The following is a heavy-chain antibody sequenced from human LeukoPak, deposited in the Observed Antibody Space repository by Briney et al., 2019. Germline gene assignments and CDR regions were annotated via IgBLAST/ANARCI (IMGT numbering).Heavy chain of an antibody. CDR1: GFTVSSNY. CDR3: ARSRFLIGDYHVSYYYYGMDV. Sequence: GGSLGLSCAASGFTVSSNYMSWVRQAPGKGLGWVSIIYSGGSTSYADSVKGRFPISRDNSKNTLYLQMNSLRAEDTAVYYCARSRFLIGDYHVSYYYYGMDVWGHGTTVTVSS. CDR2: IYSGGST. J-gene: IGHJ6*02. D-gene: IGHD4-17*01. V-gene: IGHV3-66*01.